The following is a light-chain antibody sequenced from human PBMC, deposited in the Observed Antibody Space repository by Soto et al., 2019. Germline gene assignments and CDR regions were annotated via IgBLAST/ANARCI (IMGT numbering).Light chain of an antibody. CDR2: GAS. V-gene: IGKV3-15*01. CDR1: QNIRNN. Sequence: EVVMTQSPASLSVSPGERVTLSCRASQNIRNNLAWYQQKPGQSTRLLISGASTREADVPGRFSGSGSGTEFTLIISSLQSEDCAIYYCQQYNNWPPWTFGQGPKV. J-gene: IGKJ1*01. CDR3: QQYNNWPPWT.